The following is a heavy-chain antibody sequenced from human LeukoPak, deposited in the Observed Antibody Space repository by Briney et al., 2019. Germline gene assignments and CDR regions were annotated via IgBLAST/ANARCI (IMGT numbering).Heavy chain of an antibody. D-gene: IGHD7-27*01. CDR1: GGSFNNYY. CDR2: INHSGST. CDR3: ARVQAAGDGYYFDF. V-gene: IGHV4-34*01. Sequence: SETLSLTCAVYGGSFNNYYWSWIRQAPGKGLEWIGEINHSGSTNCNPSLKSRVTISADTSKNQFSLKLSSVSAADTAVYYCARVQAAGDGYYFDFWGQGTLVTVSS. J-gene: IGHJ4*02.